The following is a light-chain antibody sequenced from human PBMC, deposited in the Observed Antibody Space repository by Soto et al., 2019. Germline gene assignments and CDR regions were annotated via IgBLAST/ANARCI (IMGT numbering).Light chain of an antibody. J-gene: IGKJ1*01. CDR3: QQYSSSPH. V-gene: IGKV3-20*01. Sequence: EIVLTQSPGTLSLSPGERATLSCRASQSVSSSYLAWYQQKPGQAPRLLIYGASSRATGIPDRFSGSGSGTDFSLTISRLEPEDFAVYYCQQYSSSPHFGQGTKVEIK. CDR1: QSVSSSY. CDR2: GAS.